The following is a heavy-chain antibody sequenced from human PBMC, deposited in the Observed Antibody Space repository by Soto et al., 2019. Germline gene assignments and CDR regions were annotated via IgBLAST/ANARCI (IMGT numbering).Heavy chain of an antibody. J-gene: IGHJ2*01. D-gene: IGHD2-8*01. Sequence: QVQLQESGPGLVKPSETLSLTCTVSGGSISGGVHSWSWIRQPPGKGLEWIGHIFDSGSTYYNPSLKRRRTIAVDPSKNQVALRLSSVTAADTAGYYCAREIMPLTNDWYFDLWGRGTLVTVSS. CDR2: IFDSGST. CDR1: GGSISGGVHS. V-gene: IGHV4-30-4*01. CDR3: AREIMPLTNDWYFDL.